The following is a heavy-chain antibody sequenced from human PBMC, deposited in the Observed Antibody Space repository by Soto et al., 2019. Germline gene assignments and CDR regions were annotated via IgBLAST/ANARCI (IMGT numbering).Heavy chain of an antibody. D-gene: IGHD5-12*01. CDR3: ARPQTEQYSWFDP. CDR2: IYYSGST. Sequence: PSETLSLTCTVSGGSISSSSYYWGWIRQPPGKGLEWIGSIYYSGSTYYNPSLKSRVTISVDTSKNQFSLKLSSVTAADTAVYYCARPQTEQYSWFDPWGQGTLVTVSS. J-gene: IGHJ5*02. V-gene: IGHV4-39*01. CDR1: GGSISSSSYY.